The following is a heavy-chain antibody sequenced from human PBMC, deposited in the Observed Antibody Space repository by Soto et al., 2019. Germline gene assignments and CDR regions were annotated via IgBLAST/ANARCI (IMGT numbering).Heavy chain of an antibody. CDR2: IIPIFGTA. Sequence: AASVKVSCKASGGTFSSYAISWVRQAPGQGLEWMGGIIPIFGTANYAQKFQGRVTITADESTSTAYMELSSLRSEDTAVYYCARVTVVVVAASSLYNWFDPWGQGTLVTVSS. CDR1: GGTFSSYA. V-gene: IGHV1-69*13. D-gene: IGHD2-15*01. J-gene: IGHJ5*02. CDR3: ARVTVVVVAASSLYNWFDP.